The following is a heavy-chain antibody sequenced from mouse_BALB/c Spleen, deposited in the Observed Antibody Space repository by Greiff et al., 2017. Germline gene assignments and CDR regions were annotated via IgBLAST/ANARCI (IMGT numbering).Heavy chain of an antibody. J-gene: IGHJ4*01. CDR1: GYSFTSYW. D-gene: IGHD2-2*01. Sequence: QVQLQQSGPQLVRPGASVKISCKASGYSFTSYWMHWVKQRPGQGLEWIGMIDPSDSETRLNQKFKDKATLTVDKSSSTAYMQLSSPTSEDSAVYYCARSRGYGEDYAIDYWGQGTSVTVSS. CDR2: IDPSDSET. CDR3: ARSRGYGEDYAIDY. V-gene: IGHV1S126*01.